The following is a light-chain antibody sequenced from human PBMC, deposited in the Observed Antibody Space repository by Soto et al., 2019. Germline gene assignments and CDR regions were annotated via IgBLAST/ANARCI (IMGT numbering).Light chain of an antibody. J-gene: IGLJ3*02. V-gene: IGLV2-23*01. Sequence: SALTQPASVSGSPGQSITISCTGTSSDVGRFNLVSWYQQHPGKAPKLMIYEGSKRPSGVSNRFSGSKSGNTASLTISGLQAEDEADYYCCSYAGSSTCVFCGGTKVTVL. CDR3: CSYAGSSTCV. CDR1: SSDVGRFNL. CDR2: EGS.